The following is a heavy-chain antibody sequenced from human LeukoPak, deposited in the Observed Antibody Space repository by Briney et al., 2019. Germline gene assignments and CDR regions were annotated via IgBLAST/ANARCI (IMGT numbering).Heavy chain of an antibody. CDR2: IGGFGFST. J-gene: IGHJ4*02. CDR1: GFTITNSA. Sequence: GGSLRLSCAGSGFTITNSAMSWVRQAPGKGLEWVSTIGGFGFSTYYADSVKGRFTISTDSLKNTLYLQMNSLSAEDTAVYYCAKTPPSPTYYYGSVSRDIDYWGQGTLVTVSS. V-gene: IGHV3-23*01. D-gene: IGHD3-10*01. CDR3: AKTPPSPTYYYGSVSRDIDY.